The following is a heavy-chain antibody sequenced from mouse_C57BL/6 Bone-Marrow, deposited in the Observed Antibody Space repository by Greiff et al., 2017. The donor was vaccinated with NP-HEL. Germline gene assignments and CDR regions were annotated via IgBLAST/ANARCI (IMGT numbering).Heavy chain of an antibody. Sequence: EVKLVESGGGLVKPGGSLKLSCAASGFTFSSYAMSWVRQTPEKRLEWVATISDGGSYTYYPDNVKGRFTISRDNAKNNLYLQMSHLKSEDTAMYYCARDQSTVVEGYYAMDYWGQGTSVTVSS. CDR3: ARDQSTVVEGYYAMDY. CDR2: ISDGGSYT. J-gene: IGHJ4*01. D-gene: IGHD1-1*01. CDR1: GFTFSSYA. V-gene: IGHV5-4*01.